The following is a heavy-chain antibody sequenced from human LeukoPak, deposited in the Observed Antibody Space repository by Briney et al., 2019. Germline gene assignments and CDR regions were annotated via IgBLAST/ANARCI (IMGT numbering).Heavy chain of an antibody. CDR3: ARQTMVRGVTDAFDI. Sequence: ASVKVSCKASGGTFSSYAISWVRQAPGQGLEWMGGIIPIFGTANYAQKFQGRVTITADKSTSTAYMELSSLRSEDTAVYYCARQTMVRGVTDAFDIWGQGTMVTVS. D-gene: IGHD3-10*01. J-gene: IGHJ3*02. CDR1: GGTFSSYA. V-gene: IGHV1-69*06. CDR2: IIPIFGTA.